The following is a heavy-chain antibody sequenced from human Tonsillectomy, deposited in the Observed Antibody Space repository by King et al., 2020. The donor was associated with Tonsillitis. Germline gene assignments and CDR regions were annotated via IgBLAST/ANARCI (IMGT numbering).Heavy chain of an antibody. CDR3: ARGQRDDFYHYMDV. CDR2: IYYSGST. V-gene: IGHV4-59*01. CDR1: GGSISSYY. Sequence: VQLQESGPGLVKPSETLSLTCTVSGGSISSYYWSWIRQPPGKGLEWIGYIYYSGSTKYNPSLKSRVTISVDTSKNQFSLKLSSVTAADTAVYYCARGQRDDFYHYMDVWGKGTTVTVSS. D-gene: IGHD3-3*01. J-gene: IGHJ6*03.